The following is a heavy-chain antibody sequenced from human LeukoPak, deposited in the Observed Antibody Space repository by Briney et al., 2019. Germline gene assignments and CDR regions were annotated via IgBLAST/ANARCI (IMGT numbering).Heavy chain of an antibody. CDR3: ARDGAEGDDSAFDV. Sequence: PSGGSLRLSCVGSGFTLRDYHMDWVRQAPGMGLEWVGRTRSKVRKYATEYAASVKGRFTISRDESGNSVFLHLSSLTVEDTALYYCARDGAEGDDSAFDVWGQGTMVTVSS. D-gene: IGHD3-22*01. J-gene: IGHJ3*01. CDR1: GFTLRDYH. V-gene: IGHV3-72*01. CDR2: TRSKVRKYAT.